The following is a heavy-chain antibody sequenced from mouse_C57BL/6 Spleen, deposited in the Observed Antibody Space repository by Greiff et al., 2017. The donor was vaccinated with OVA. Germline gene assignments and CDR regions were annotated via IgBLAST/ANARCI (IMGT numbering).Heavy chain of an antibody. Sequence: VQVVESGAELARPGASVKLSCKASGYTFTSYGISWVKQRTGQGLEWIGEIYPRSGNTYYNEKFKGKATLTADKSSSTAYMELRSLTSEDSAVYFCALYGNYDAMDYWGQGTSVTVSS. CDR3: ALYGNYDAMDY. CDR1: GYTFTSYG. D-gene: IGHD2-1*01. CDR2: IYPRSGNT. V-gene: IGHV1-81*01. J-gene: IGHJ4*01.